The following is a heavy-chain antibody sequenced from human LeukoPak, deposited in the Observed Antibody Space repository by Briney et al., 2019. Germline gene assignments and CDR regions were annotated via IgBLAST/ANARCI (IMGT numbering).Heavy chain of an antibody. V-gene: IGHV3-48*01. CDR2: ISSSSSTI. J-gene: IGHJ5*02. CDR1: GFTFSSYS. CDR3: ARGQLIPAAIFWFDP. Sequence: GGSLRLSCAASGFTFSSYSMNWVRQAPGKGLEWVSYISSSSSTIYYADSVKGRFTISRDNAKNSLYLQMNSLRAEDTAVYYCARGQLIPAAIFWFDPWGQGTLVTVSS. D-gene: IGHD2-2*01.